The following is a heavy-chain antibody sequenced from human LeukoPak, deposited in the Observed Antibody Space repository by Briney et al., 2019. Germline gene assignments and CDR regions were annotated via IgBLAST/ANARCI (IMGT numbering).Heavy chain of an antibody. V-gene: IGHV4-30-4*01. D-gene: IGHD2-2*02. CDR1: DGSLSSGDYY. J-gene: IGHJ5*02. CDR2: IYYSGST. CDR3: AREILGYCSSTSCYTESNWFDP. Sequence: SETLSLTCTVSDGSLSSGDYYWSWIRQPPGKGLEWIGYIYYSGSTYYNPSLKSRVTISVDTSKNQFSLKLSSVTAADTAVYYCAREILGYCSSTSCYTESNWFDPWGQGTLVTVSS.